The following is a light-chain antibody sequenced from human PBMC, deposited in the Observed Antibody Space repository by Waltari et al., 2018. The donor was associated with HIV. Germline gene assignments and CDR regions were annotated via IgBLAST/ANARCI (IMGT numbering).Light chain of an antibody. J-gene: IGLJ2*01. CDR1: PSNIGSNT. CDR3: ASWDDSLNGPV. V-gene: IGLV1-44*01. CDR2: GKN. Sequence: QSVLTQPPSTSGTPGQRVTISCSGSPSNIGSNTVSWFQQLPGKAPKVLIYGKNHPPSGVPDRFSGSQAGTSASLAIGGLQSEDEADYYCASWDDSLNGPVFGGGTTLTVL.